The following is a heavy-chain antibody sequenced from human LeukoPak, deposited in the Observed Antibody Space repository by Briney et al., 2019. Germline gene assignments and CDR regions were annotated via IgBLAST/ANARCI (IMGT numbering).Heavy chain of an antibody. J-gene: IGHJ1*01. CDR3: AKPPDYYDSSSFQH. CDR2: INDDGSDT. CDR1: GFTFKLYW. V-gene: IGHV3-74*01. Sequence: GGSLRLSCAVSGFTFKLYWMHWVRQAPGKGPVWVSRINDDGSDTTYADSVKGRFTISRDDAKNMLFLQMNSLRAEDTAVYYCAKPPDYYDSSSFQHWGQGTLVTVSS. D-gene: IGHD3-22*01.